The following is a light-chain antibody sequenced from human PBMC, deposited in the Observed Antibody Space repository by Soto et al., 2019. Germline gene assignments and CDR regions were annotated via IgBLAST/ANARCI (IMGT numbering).Light chain of an antibody. J-gene: IGKJ3*01. CDR3: QQYNNWPFT. V-gene: IGKV3-15*01. CDR1: QSVSSN. Sequence: EIVMTQSPATLSVSPGERATLSCRASQSVSSNLAWYQQKPGQAPRLLIYGASTRATGIPARFSGSGSGTEFTITISSLQSEDFAVYSCQQYNNWPFTFGPGTKVDIK. CDR2: GAS.